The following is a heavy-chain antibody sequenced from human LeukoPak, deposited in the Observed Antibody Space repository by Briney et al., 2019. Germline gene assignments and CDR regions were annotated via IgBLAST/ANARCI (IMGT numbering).Heavy chain of an antibody. V-gene: IGHV1-24*01. J-gene: IGHJ4*02. Sequence: ASVKVSCKVSGYTLTELSMHWVRQAPGKGLEWMGGFDPEDGETIYAQKFQGRVTMTEDTSTDTAYMELSSLGSEDTAVYYCATAPPGFNFGAYDFDYWGQGTLVTVSS. CDR2: FDPEDGET. CDR1: GYTLTELS. D-gene: IGHD4/OR15-4a*01. CDR3: ATAPPGFNFGAYDFDY.